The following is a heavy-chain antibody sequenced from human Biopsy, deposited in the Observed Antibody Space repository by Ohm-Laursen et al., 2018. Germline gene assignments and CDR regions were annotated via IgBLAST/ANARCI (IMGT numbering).Heavy chain of an antibody. J-gene: IGHJ4*02. CDR3: TGDSGGLGDY. CDR2: IHGDERSA. CDR1: GFSFSDYY. V-gene: IGHV3-74*03. D-gene: IGHD2-8*02. Sequence: SLRLSCSASGFSFSDYYMIWIRQAPGKGLMCVSRIHGDERSATYAEPVKGRFTISRDNAKNTLHLQMNSLRAEDTAVYYCTGDSGGLGDYWGQGTLVTVSS.